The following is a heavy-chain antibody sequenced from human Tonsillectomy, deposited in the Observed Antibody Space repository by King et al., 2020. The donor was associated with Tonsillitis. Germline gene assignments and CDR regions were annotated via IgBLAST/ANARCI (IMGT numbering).Heavy chain of an antibody. CDR3: AGVDPYHNWFDP. Sequence: VQLVESGGGLVKPGGSLRLSCTASGFTFSDYYMSWIRQAPGKGLEWLSYITSSSSHTNYADSVKGRFTISRDNAKNSLFLQMNSLRAEDTAVYYCAGVDPYHNWFDPWGQGTLVTVSS. J-gene: IGHJ5*02. V-gene: IGHV3-11*05. CDR2: ITSSSSHT. CDR1: GFTFSDYY.